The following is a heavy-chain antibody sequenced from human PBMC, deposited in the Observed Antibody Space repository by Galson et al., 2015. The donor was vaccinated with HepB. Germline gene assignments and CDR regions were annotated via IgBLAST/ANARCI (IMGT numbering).Heavy chain of an antibody. CDR1: GGSSSGYY. V-gene: IGHV4-34*01. Sequence: SETLSLTCAVYGGSSSGYYWSWIRQPPGKGLEWIGEINHSGSTNYNPSLKSRVTISVDTSKNQFSLKLSSVTAADTAVYYCARHTHSSSWYSVSGWFDPWGQGTLVTVSS. CDR2: INHSGST. J-gene: IGHJ5*02. D-gene: IGHD6-13*01. CDR3: ARHTHSSSWYSVSGWFDP.